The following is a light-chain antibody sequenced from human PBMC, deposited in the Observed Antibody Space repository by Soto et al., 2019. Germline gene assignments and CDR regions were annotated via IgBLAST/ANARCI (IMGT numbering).Light chain of an antibody. Sequence: QSALTQPASVSGSPGLSIAISCTGTSRDVGGYNSVSWYQQQPGKVPKLMIYDVSNRPSGVSNRFSGSKSGNTASLTMSGLQAEDEGDYYCSSYTTGGSYVFGTGTKLTVL. CDR1: SRDVGGYNS. CDR2: DVS. V-gene: IGLV2-14*01. J-gene: IGLJ1*01. CDR3: SSYTTGGSYV.